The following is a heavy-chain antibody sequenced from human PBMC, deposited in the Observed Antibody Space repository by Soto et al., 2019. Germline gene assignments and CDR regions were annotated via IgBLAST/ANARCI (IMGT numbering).Heavy chain of an antibody. CDR3: ARSYCSGGSCYGVHYYYYIDV. CDR1: GGTFSSYT. J-gene: IGHJ6*03. CDR2: IIPILGIA. Sequence: QVQLVQSGAEVKKPGSSVKVSCKASGGTFSSYTISWVRQAPGQGLEWMGRIIPILGIANYAQKFQGRVTITADKTTSTAYIELSSLISEDTDVYYCARSYCSGGSCYGVHYYYYIDVWGKGNTVTVSS. V-gene: IGHV1-69*02. D-gene: IGHD2-15*01.